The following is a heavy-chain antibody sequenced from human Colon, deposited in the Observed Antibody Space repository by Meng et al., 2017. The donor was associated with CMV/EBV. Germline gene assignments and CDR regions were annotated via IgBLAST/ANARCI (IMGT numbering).Heavy chain of an antibody. D-gene: IGHD1-1*01. V-gene: IGHV3-74*01. CDR2: INGAGTFT. J-gene: IGHJ5*02. CDR3: ARDPERTAGSWFDP. Sequence: GGSLRLSCAASGFTFSNFWMHWVRQVPGKGLEWVSRINGAGTFTNYADSVKGRFNITRDNAENKLYLQIDILRTEDTAIYYCARDPERTAGSWFDPWGQGTLVTVSS. CDR1: GFTFSNFW.